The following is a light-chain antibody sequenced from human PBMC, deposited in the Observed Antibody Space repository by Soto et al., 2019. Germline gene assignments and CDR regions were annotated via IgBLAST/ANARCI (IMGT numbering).Light chain of an antibody. CDR1: QSISSW. J-gene: IGKJ1*01. Sequence: DIQMTQSPSTLSASVGDRVTITCRASQSISSWVAWYQQKPGKAPKLLIYDASSLESGVPSRFSGSGSGTEFTLTISSLQPDDFATYYCQQYNSYRGTFGQGTKV. CDR2: DAS. V-gene: IGKV1-5*01. CDR3: QQYNSYRGT.